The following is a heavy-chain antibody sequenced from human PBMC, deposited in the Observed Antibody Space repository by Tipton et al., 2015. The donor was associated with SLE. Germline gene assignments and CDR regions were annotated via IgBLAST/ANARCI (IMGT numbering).Heavy chain of an antibody. V-gene: IGHV4-59*01. J-gene: IGHJ3*01. CDR2: MFPSGTT. Sequence: TLSLTCSVSGDSITTYYWSWIRQPPGKGLEWIGYMFPSGTTNYNPSLKSRLNISPDTSKNQFSLKLNSVTTADTAVYYCARGWSVANRGAFDLWGQGTMATVSS. D-gene: IGHD2-15*01. CDR3: ARGWSVANRGAFDL. CDR1: GDSITTYY.